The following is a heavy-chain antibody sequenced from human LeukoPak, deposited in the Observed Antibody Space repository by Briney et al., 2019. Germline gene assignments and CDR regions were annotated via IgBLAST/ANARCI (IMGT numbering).Heavy chain of an antibody. D-gene: IGHD2-2*01. Sequence: GESLKISCKGSGYSFTSYWIGWVRQMPGKGLEWMGIIYPGDSDTRYSPSFQGQVTISADKSISTAYLQWSSLKASDTAMYYCARQGRYCSSTSCYPYYYYYGMDVWGQGTTVTVSS. J-gene: IGHJ6*02. CDR3: ARQGRYCSSTSCYPYYYYYGMDV. CDR2: IYPGDSDT. CDR1: GYSFTSYW. V-gene: IGHV5-51*01.